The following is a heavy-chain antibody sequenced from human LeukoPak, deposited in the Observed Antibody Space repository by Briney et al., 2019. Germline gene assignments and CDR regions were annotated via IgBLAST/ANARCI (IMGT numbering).Heavy chain of an antibody. V-gene: IGHV4-4*07. CDR3: ARDGPGYSSGWVFDY. CDR1: GGSISSYY. CDR2: IYTSGST. J-gene: IGHJ4*02. Sequence: SGTLSLTCTVSGGSISSYYWSWIRQPAGKGLEWIGRIYTSGSTNYSPSLKSRVTMSVDTSKNQFSLKLSSVTAADTAVYYCARDGPGYSSGWVFDYWGQGILVTVSS. D-gene: IGHD6-19*01.